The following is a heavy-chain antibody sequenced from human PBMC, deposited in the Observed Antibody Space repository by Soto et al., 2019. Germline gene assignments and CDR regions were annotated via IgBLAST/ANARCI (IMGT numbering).Heavy chain of an antibody. CDR3: ARDLFYGSYYYYYGMDV. CDR1: GFTFSSYG. CDR2: IWYDGSNK. V-gene: IGHV3-33*01. D-gene: IGHD3-10*01. J-gene: IGHJ6*02. Sequence: VGSLRLSCAASGFTFSSYGMHWVRQAPGKGLEWVAVIWYDGSNKYYADSVKGRFTISRDNSKNTLYLQMSSLRAEDTAVYYCARDLFYGSYYYYYGMDVWGQGTTVTVSS.